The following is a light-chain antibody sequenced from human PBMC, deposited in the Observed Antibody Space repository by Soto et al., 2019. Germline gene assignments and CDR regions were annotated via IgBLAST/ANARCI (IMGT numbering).Light chain of an antibody. Sequence: QSVLTQPPSASGTPGQTIAISFSGGSSNIGSHTVNWYQQLPGTAPRLLNYSNTPRPSGVPGRFSGSKSGTSASLAISGFQSEYEGDYCCAAWDDSLNGVVFGGGTKLTVL. J-gene: IGLJ2*01. CDR1: SSNIGSHT. V-gene: IGLV1-44*01. CDR3: AAWDDSLNGVV. CDR2: SNT.